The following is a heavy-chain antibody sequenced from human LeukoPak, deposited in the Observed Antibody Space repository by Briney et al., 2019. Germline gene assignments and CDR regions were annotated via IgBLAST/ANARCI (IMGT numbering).Heavy chain of an antibody. CDR1: GGSISSYY. D-gene: IGHD4-23*01. Sequence: SETLSLTCTVSGGSISSYYWSWIRQPAGKGLEWIGRIYTSGSTNYNPSLKSRVTMSVDTSKNQFSLKLSSVTAADTAVYYCARVHDYGGNSGFDYWGQGTLVTVSS. V-gene: IGHV4-4*07. CDR2: IYTSGST. CDR3: ARVHDYGGNSGFDY. J-gene: IGHJ4*02.